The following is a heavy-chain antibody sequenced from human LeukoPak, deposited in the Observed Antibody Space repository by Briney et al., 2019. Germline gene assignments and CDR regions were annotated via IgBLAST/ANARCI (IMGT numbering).Heavy chain of an antibody. CDR3: ARDLVTVTKGFDI. D-gene: IGHD4-17*01. CDR1: DDTFSSHY. CDR2: ISYIGST. J-gene: IGHJ3*02. Sequence: SETLSLTCAVSDDTFSSHYWTWIRQPPGKGLEWIGYISYIGSTNYNPSLKSRVTISIDTSKNQFSLKLSSVTAADTAVYYCARDLVTVTKGFDIWGQGTMVSVSS. V-gene: IGHV4-59*11.